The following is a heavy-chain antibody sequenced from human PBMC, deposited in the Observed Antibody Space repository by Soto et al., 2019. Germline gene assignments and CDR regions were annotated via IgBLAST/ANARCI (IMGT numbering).Heavy chain of an antibody. Sequence: GESLKISCAASGFTFSSYWMSWVRQAPGKGLEWVANIKQDGSEKYYVDSVKGRFTISRDNAKNSLYLQMNSLRAEDTAVYYCARDGVDDYGDYYFDYWGQGTLVTVSS. V-gene: IGHV3-7*03. CDR3: ARDGVDDYGDYYFDY. D-gene: IGHD4-17*01. J-gene: IGHJ4*02. CDR1: GFTFSSYW. CDR2: IKQDGSEK.